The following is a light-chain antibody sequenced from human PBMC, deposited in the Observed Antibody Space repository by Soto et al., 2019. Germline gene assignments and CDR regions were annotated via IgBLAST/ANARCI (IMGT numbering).Light chain of an antibody. Sequence: QSVLTQPPSASGSPGQSVTISCAGTSSDVGGYNYRSWYQQHPGKPPKLMIYEVSKRPSGVPDCFSGPKSVNTASLRVSGLQAEDEADYYCCSYAGSNNFYVFGNGTKVTVL. V-gene: IGLV2-8*01. CDR3: CSYAGSNNFYV. J-gene: IGLJ1*01. CDR1: SSDVGGYNY. CDR2: EVS.